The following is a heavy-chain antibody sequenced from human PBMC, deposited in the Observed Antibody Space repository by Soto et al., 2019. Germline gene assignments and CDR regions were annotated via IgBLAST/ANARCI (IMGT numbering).Heavy chain of an antibody. CDR2: IRVFSPYT. CDR1: GVTCGSYT. D-gene: IGHD4-4*01. J-gene: IGHJ6*01. V-gene: IGHV3-21*01. CDR3: ARENTVTHTYYFCG. Sequence: PGVFLRLSCIFSGVTCGSYTMKWVHHAKGKGLAWGSGIRVFSPYTFYAEAVKGRFTISRDNATNSLYLQMNSLRAEDTAVYYCARENTVTHTYYFCG.